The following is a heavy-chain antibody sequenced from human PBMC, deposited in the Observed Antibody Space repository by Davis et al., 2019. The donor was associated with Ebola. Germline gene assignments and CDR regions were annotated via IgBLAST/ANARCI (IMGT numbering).Heavy chain of an antibody. Sequence: SETLSLTCAVYGGSFSGYYWSWIRQPPGKGLEWIGEINHSGSTNYNPSLKSRVTISVDTSKNQFSLKVSSVTAADTAVYYCARALGYCRFDPWGQGTLVTVSS. J-gene: IGHJ5*02. D-gene: IGHD2-15*01. CDR3: ARALGYCRFDP. CDR1: GGSFSGYY. V-gene: IGHV4-34*01. CDR2: INHSGST.